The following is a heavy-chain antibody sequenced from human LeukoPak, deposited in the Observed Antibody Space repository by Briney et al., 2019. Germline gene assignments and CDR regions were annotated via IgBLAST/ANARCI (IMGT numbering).Heavy chain of an antibody. CDR3: AKDLYSGYDPGVSFDY. Sequence: GGSLRLSCAASGFTFSSYSMNWVRQAPGKGLEWVSSISSSSSYIYYADSVKGRFTISRDNAKNSLYLQMNSLRAEDTALYYCAKDLYSGYDPGVSFDYWGQGTLVTVSS. D-gene: IGHD5-12*01. J-gene: IGHJ4*02. CDR1: GFTFSSYS. V-gene: IGHV3-21*04. CDR2: ISSSSSYI.